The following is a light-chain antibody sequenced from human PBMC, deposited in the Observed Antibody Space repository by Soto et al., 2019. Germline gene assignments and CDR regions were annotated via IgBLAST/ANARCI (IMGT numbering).Light chain of an antibody. J-gene: IGKJ3*01. CDR1: QGISSY. CDR2: AAS. V-gene: IGKV1-8*01. Sequence: AIRMTQSPSSFSASTGDRVTITCRASQGISSYLAWYQQKPGKAPKLLIYAASTLQSGVPSRFSGSGSGTDFTLTISCLQSEDFATYYCQQYYSYPHTFLPGPTVDI. CDR3: QQYYSYPHT.